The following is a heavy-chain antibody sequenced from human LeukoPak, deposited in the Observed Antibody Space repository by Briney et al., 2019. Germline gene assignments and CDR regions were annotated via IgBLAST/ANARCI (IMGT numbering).Heavy chain of an antibody. Sequence: GASVKVSCTPSGYTFTGYYMNWVRQAPGQSLEWMGWINPEAGGTNYAQRFQGRVTMTRDTSISTAYMELSRLRSDDTAVYYCARGLLGRYSSGLDNCGQGTLVTVSS. D-gene: IGHD3-22*01. V-gene: IGHV1-2*02. CDR3: ARGLLGRYSSGLDN. CDR1: GYTFTGYY. CDR2: INPEAGGT. J-gene: IGHJ4*02.